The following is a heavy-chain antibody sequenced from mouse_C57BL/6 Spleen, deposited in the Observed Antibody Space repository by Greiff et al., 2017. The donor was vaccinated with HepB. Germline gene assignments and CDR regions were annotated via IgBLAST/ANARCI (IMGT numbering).Heavy chain of an antibody. CDR2: INPNNGGT. CDR1: GYTFTDYN. D-gene: IGHD3-2*02. V-gene: IGHV1-22*01. CDR3: ARKGGSSGWFAY. Sequence: EVQLQQSGPELVKPGASVKMSCKASGYTFTDYNMHWVKQSHGKSLEWIGYINPNNGGTSYNQKFKGKATLTVNKSSSTAYMELRSLTSEDSAVYCCARKGGSSGWFAYWGQGTLVTVSA. J-gene: IGHJ3*01.